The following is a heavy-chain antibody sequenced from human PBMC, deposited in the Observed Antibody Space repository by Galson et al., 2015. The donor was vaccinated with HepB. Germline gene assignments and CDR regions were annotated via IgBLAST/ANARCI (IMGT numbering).Heavy chain of an antibody. V-gene: IGHV3-33*01. J-gene: IGHJ4*02. CDR3: ARDLGSGRYFDY. D-gene: IGHD3-10*01. CDR2: IGHDGSYQ. CDR1: GFSFNIYG. Sequence: SLRLSCAASGFSFNIYGMHWLRQAPGKGLEWVAVIGHDGSYQNYADSVKGRFTISRDNSENTLYLQMNSLRGEDTAMYHCARDLGSGRYFDYWGQGILVTVSS.